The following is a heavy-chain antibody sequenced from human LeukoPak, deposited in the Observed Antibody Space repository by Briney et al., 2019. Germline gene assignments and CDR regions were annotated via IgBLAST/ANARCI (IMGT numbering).Heavy chain of an antibody. CDR3: AELGITMIGGV. CDR1: GYTLSNYW. Sequence: PGGSLRLSCAASGYTLSNYWMTWAREAPGKGLEWVANIKEDGSEKYYVHSVKGRFTVSRDNDKNSLYLQMNSLRAEDTAVYYCAELGITMIGGVWGKGTTVTISS. CDR2: IKEDGSEK. J-gene: IGHJ6*04. D-gene: IGHD3-10*02. V-gene: IGHV3-7*01.